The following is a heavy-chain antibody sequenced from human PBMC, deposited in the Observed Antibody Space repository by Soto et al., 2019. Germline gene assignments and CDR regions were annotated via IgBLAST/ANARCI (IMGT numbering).Heavy chain of an antibody. J-gene: IGHJ4*02. CDR3: AREQARALYFDY. CDR1: GYTFTSYA. D-gene: IGHD6-6*01. CDR2: INAGNGNT. Sequence: GASVKVSCKASGYTFTSYAMHWVRQAPGQRLEWMGWINAGNGNTKYSQKFQGRVTITRDTSASTAYMELSSLRSEDTAVYYCAREQARALYFDYWGQGTLVTVSS. V-gene: IGHV1-3*01.